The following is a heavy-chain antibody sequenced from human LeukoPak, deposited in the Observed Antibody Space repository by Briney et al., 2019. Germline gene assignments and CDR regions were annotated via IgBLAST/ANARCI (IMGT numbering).Heavy chain of an antibody. J-gene: IGHJ4*02. CDR3: ARAYTSWSFDY. D-gene: IGHD2-2*02. V-gene: IGHV4-59*01. Sequence: PSETLSLTCTVSGVSITTYYWSWIRQPPGKGLEWIVFIYYSGNTNYNPSLKSRVTISVDTSKNQFSLKLSSVTAADTAVYYCARAYTSWSFDYWGQGTLVTVSS. CDR1: GVSITTYY. CDR2: IYYSGNT.